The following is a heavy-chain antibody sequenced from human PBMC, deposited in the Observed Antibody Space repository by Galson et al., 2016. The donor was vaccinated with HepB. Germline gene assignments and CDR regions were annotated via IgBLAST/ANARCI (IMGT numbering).Heavy chain of an antibody. CDR3: ARDLENYDFWSGYYKCLDY. V-gene: IGHV1-18*01. CDR2: ISAYNGNT. Sequence: SVKVSCKASGYTFTNYGLHWVRQAPGQGLEWMGWISAYNGNTVYAQKLQGRVTMTTDTSTSQAYMELRSLRSDDTAVYYCARDLENYDFWSGYYKCLDYWGQGTLVTVSS. J-gene: IGHJ4*02. CDR1: GYTFTNYG. D-gene: IGHD3-3*01.